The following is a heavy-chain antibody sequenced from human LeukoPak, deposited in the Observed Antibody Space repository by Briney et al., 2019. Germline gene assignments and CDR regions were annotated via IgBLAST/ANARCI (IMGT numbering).Heavy chain of an antibody. CDR1: GYTFTSYY. V-gene: IGHV1-2*02. D-gene: IGHD2-15*01. Sequence: ASVTVSCTASGYTFTSYYMHWVRQAPGQGLEWMGWINPNSGGTNYAQKFQGRVTMTRDTSISTAYMELSRLRSDDTAVYYCARARVVAATDTLGYWGQGTLVTVSS. J-gene: IGHJ4*02. CDR2: INPNSGGT. CDR3: ARARVVAATDTLGY.